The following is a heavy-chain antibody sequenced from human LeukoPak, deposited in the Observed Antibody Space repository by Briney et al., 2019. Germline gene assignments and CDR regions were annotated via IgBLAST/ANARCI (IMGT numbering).Heavy chain of an antibody. CDR2: IYYSGST. Sequence: SETLSLTCTVSGGSISSGAYYWSWIRQHPGKGLEWIGYIYYSGSTYYNPSLKSRVTISVDTSKNHFSPKLSSVTAADTAVYYCARGGGRSSTGMDVWGQGTTVTVSS. CDR1: GGSISSGAYY. D-gene: IGHD2-2*01. CDR3: ARGGGRSSTGMDV. V-gene: IGHV4-31*03. J-gene: IGHJ6*02.